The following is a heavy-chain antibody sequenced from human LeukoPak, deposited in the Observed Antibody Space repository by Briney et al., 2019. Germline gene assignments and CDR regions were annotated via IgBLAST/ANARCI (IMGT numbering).Heavy chain of an antibody. CDR3: ARSKYCSGGSCYAIDH. D-gene: IGHD2-15*01. V-gene: IGHV3-7*01. Sequence: PGGSLRLSCAASGFTFSTFWMSWVRQAPGKGLEWVANIKPDGSAKYYVDSVKGRFTISRDNAKNSLSLHMNRLRTDDTAVYYCARSKYCSGGSCYAIDHWGQGTLVTVSS. J-gene: IGHJ4*02. CDR1: GFTFSTFW. CDR2: IKPDGSAK.